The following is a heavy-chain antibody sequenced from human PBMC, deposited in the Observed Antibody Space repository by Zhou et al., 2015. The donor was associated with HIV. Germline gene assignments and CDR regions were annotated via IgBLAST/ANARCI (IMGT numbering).Heavy chain of an antibody. D-gene: IGHD2-2*01. Sequence: QVQLVQSGAEVKKPGSSVKVSCKASGGTFSSYAISWVRQAPGQGLEWMGGIIPIFGTANYAQKFQGRVTITADESTSTAYMELSSLRSEDTAVYYCARVGIVVVPAAIYYYGMDVWGQGTTVTVSS. CDR2: IIPIFGTA. CDR1: GGTFSSYA. J-gene: IGHJ6*02. CDR3: ARVGIVVVPAAIYYYGMDV. V-gene: IGHV1-69*12.